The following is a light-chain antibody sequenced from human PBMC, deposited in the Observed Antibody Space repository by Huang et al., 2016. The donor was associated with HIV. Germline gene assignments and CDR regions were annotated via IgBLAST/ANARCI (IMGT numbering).Light chain of an antibody. CDR2: WSS. V-gene: IGKV4-1*01. J-gene: IGKJ1*01. CDR3: QQHYSTPWT. CDR1: QSLLYSANKKNVPLNC. Sequence: DIVMTQSPDSLAVPLGERATISCVSSQSLLYSANKKNVPLNCLAWYQKKPGQPPKLLMFWSSSRASGVPDRFSGSGSGTDFTLTISGLQAEDVAVYYCQQHYSTPWTFGQGTKVEIK.